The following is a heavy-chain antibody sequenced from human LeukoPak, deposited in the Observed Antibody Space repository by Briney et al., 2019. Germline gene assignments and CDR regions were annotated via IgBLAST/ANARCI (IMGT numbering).Heavy chain of an antibody. J-gene: IGHJ4*02. V-gene: IGHV3-23*01. CDR2: ISGSGGST. D-gene: IGHD2-8*01. CDR1: GFIFSGYG. Sequence: PGGSLRLSCAASGFIFSGYGMRWVRQAPGKGLEWVSTISGSGGSTYYADSVKGRFTISRDNSKNTVYLQMNSLRDEDTAVYYSAKDRSSINDVCHGDFDYWGQGTLVTVSS. CDR3: AKDRSSINDVCHGDFDY.